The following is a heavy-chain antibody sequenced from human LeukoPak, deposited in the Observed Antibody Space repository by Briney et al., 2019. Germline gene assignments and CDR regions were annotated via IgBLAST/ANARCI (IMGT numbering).Heavy chain of an antibody. V-gene: IGHV1-18*01. CDR3: ASVEVGREPGICDY. CDR2: ISAYNGNT. D-gene: IGHD1-26*01. J-gene: IGHJ4*02. CDR1: GYTFTSYG. Sequence: ASVKVSCKASGYTFTSYGISWVRQAPGQGLEWMGWISAYNGNTNYAQKLQGRVTMTTDTSTSTAYMELRSLRSDDTAVYYCASVEVGREPGICDYWGQGTLVTVSS.